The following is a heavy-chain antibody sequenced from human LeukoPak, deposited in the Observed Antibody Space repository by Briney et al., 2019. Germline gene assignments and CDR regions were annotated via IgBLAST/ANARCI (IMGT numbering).Heavy chain of an antibody. CDR3: ARDRGELRYYFDY. CDR2: IYHSGST. CDR1: GYSISSGYY. Sequence: SETLSLTCTVSGYSISSGYYWGWIRQPPGKGLEWIGSIYHSGSTYYNPSLKSRVTISVDTSKNQFSLKLSSVNAVDTAVYYCARDRGELRYYFDYWGQGTLVTVSS. J-gene: IGHJ4*02. V-gene: IGHV4-38-2*02. D-gene: IGHD1-26*01.